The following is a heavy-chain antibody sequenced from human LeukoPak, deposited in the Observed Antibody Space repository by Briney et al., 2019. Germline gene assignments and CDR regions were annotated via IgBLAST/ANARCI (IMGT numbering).Heavy chain of an antibody. D-gene: IGHD4-23*01. CDR2: IIHSGST. V-gene: IGHV4-4*02. CDR3: LYGGNSGDWVY. J-gene: IGHJ4*02. CDR1: GASIGNNNW. Sequence: SGTLSLTCAVSGASIGNNNWWSWVRQPPGKGLEWIGEIIHSGSTNYNPSLKSRVTMSADKSKNQFSLNLNSVTAADTAVYYCLYGGNSGDWVYWGQGTLVTVSS.